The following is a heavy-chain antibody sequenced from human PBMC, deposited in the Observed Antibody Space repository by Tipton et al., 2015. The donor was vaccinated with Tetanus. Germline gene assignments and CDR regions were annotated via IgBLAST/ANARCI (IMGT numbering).Heavy chain of an antibody. D-gene: IGHD3-10*01. CDR1: GYSFTSYV. CDR2: INAGNGNT. J-gene: IGHJ4*02. Sequence: QLVQSGPEVKKPGASVKVSCKASGYSFTSYVMYWVRQAPGQTLEWMGWINAGNGNTESSQKFQGRVTITRDTSASTAYMELSSLRSEDTAVYYCARGQFGVDYWGQGTLVTVSS. V-gene: IGHV1-3*01. CDR3: ARGQFGVDY.